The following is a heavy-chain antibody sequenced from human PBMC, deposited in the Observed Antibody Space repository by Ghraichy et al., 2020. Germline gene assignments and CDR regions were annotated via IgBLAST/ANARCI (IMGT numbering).Heavy chain of an antibody. V-gene: IGHV3-23*01. CDR2: ISGSGGST. CDR3: AKDRRYNWNYGGEIDY. D-gene: IGHD1-7*01. J-gene: IGHJ4*02. Sequence: GGSLRLSCAASGFTFSSYAMSWVRQAPGKGLEWVSAISGSGGSTYYADSVKGRFTISRDNSKNTLYLQMNSLRAEDTAVYYCAKDRRYNWNYGGEIDYWGQGTLVTVSS. CDR1: GFTFSSYA.